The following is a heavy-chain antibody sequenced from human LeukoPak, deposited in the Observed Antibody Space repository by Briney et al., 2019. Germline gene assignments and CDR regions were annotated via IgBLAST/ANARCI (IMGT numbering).Heavy chain of an antibody. CDR1: GGSFRSYA. V-gene: IGHV1-69*13. D-gene: IGHD2-15*01. CDR3: ARGVVVVAALVQYYYYGMDV. Sequence: SVKVSCKASGGSFRSYAISWVRQAPGQGLEWMGEIIPMVGTTNYAQKFQGRVTVTADESTRTAYMELSSLRSEDTAVYYCARGVVVVAALVQYYYYGMDVWGQGTTVTVSS. CDR2: IIPMVGTT. J-gene: IGHJ6*02.